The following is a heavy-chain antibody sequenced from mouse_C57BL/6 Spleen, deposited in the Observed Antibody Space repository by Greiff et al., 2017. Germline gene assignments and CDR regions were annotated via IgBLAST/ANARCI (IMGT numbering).Heavy chain of an antibody. Sequence: QVQLQQSDAELVKPGASVKISCKVSGYTFTDHTIHWMKQRPEQGLEWIGYIYPRDGSTKYNEKFKGKATLTADKSSSTAYMQRNSLTSEDSAVYFCARDYDGYPYYYAMDYWGQGTSVTVSS. J-gene: IGHJ4*01. CDR2: IYPRDGST. CDR3: ARDYDGYPYYYAMDY. CDR1: GYTFTDHT. D-gene: IGHD2-3*01. V-gene: IGHV1-78*01.